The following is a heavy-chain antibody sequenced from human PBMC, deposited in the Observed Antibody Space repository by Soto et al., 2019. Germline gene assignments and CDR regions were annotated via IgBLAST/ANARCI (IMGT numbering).Heavy chain of an antibody. J-gene: IGHJ6*03. V-gene: IGHV4-39*07. Sequence: PSETLSLTCTVSGGSISSSSYYWGWIRQPPGKGLEWIGSIYYSGSTYYNPSLKSRVTISVDTSKNQFSLKLSSVTAADTAVYYCARSKHFWSGYFSGYYMDVWGKGTTVTVSS. D-gene: IGHD3-3*02. CDR1: GGSISSSSYY. CDR3: ARSKHFWSGYFSGYYMDV. CDR2: IYYSGST.